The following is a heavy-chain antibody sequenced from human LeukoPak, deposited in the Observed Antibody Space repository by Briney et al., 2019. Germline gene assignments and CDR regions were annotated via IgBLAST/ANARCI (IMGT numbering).Heavy chain of an antibody. CDR2: IIPILGIA. V-gene: IGHV1-69*04. CDR3: ARDSRPSIAAAGDFDH. D-gene: IGHD6-13*01. CDR1: GGTFSSYA. Sequence: SVKVSCKASGGTFSSYAISWVRQAPGQGLEWMGRIIPILGIANYAQKFQGRVTITADKSTSTAYMELSSLRSEDTAVYYCARDSRPSIAAAGDFDHWGQGTLVTVSS. J-gene: IGHJ4*02.